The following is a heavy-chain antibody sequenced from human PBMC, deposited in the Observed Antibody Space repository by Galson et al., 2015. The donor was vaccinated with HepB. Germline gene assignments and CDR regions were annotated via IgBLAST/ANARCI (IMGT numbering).Heavy chain of an antibody. J-gene: IGHJ4*02. Sequence: SLRLSCAASGFTFSSYVMHWVRQAPGKGLELVADIWYDGSNKYYADSVKGRFTISRDNSKNTLYLQMNSLRAEDTAVYYCARDRRDGPFDYWGQGTLVTVSS. CDR3: ARDRRDGPFDY. CDR2: IWYDGSNK. D-gene: IGHD5-24*01. V-gene: IGHV3-33*01. CDR1: GFTFSSYV.